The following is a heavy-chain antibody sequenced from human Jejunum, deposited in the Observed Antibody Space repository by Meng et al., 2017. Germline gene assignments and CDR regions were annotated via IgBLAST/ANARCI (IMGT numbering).Heavy chain of an antibody. D-gene: IGHD3-3*02. CDR1: GEYFSGYF. CDR3: ARVLALIDS. J-gene: IGHJ4*02. CDR2: ITYTGVV. Sequence: QGQLQKWGAGRLTPSVTLSLTCAVVGEYFSGYFWNRLRQSPGKGLEWIGQITYTGVVDYNPSLKSRVTIFVDTPKRQFSLNLTSVTAADTAVYYCARVLALIDSWGQGTLVTVSS. V-gene: IGHV4-34*02.